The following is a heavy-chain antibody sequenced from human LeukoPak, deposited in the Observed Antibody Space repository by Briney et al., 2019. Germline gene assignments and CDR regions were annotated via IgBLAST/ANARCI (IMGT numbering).Heavy chain of an antibody. V-gene: IGHV1-69*13. D-gene: IGHD3-9*01. CDR3: ARAGREMVIITRFDY. CDR2: IIPIFGTA. CDR1: GGTFSSYA. Sequence: GASVKVSCKASGGTFSSYAISWVRQAPGQGLEWMGGIIPIFGTANYAQKFQGRVTITADESTSTAYMELSSLRSEDTAVYYCARAGREMVIITRFDYWGQGTLVTVSS. J-gene: IGHJ4*02.